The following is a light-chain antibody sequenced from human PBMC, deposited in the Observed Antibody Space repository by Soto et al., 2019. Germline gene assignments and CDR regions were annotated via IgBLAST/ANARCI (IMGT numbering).Light chain of an antibody. CDR2: AAS. V-gene: IGKV1-39*01. CDR1: QTISSY. J-gene: IGKJ1*01. CDR3: QQSSRTPWT. Sequence: DIQMTQSPSSLSASVGDRVTITCRASQTISSYLNWYQQKPGKAPKLLICAASTLESGVPSRFSGNRSGTDFTLTISSLQPEDFAAYYCQQSSRTPWTFGQGTKVEIK.